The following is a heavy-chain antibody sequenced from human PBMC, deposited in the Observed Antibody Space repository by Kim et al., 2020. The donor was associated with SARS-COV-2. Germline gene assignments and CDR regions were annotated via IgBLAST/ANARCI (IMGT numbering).Heavy chain of an antibody. CDR1: GFTFSSYA. CDR2: ISGSGGST. V-gene: IGHV3-23*01. CDR3: AKDLYSSGWSHYYGMDV. J-gene: IGHJ6*02. D-gene: IGHD6-19*01. Sequence: GGSLRLSCAASGFTFSSYAMSWVRQAPGKGLEWVSAISGSGGSTYYADSVKGRFTISRDNSKNTLYLQMNSLRAEDTAVYYCAKDLYSSGWSHYYGMDVWGQGTTVTVSS.